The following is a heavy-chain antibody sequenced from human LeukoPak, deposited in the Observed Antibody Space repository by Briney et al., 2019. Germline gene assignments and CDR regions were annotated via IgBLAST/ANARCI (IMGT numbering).Heavy chain of an antibody. V-gene: IGHV3-74*01. CDR1: GFTFRSYW. CDR3: ARTPYYDAMDV. J-gene: IGHJ6*02. CDR2: INSDGSST. Sequence: GGSLRLSCAASGFTFRSYWMHWVRQGPGKGLVWVSRINSDGSSTAYADSVKGRFTISRDNAKNTLYLQTSSLRAEDTAVYYCARTPYYDAMDVWGQGTTVTVSS.